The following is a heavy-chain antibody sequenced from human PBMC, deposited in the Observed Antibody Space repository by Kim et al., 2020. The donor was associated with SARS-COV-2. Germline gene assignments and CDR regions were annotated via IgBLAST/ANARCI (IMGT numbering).Heavy chain of an antibody. Sequence: GETKYSPRFQGRLTITRDTTSTTAYMELSSLKSDDTAVYFCARARMFDFWGQATLVTVSS. V-gene: IGHV1-3*01. CDR2: GET. J-gene: IGHJ4*02. CDR3: ARARMFDF.